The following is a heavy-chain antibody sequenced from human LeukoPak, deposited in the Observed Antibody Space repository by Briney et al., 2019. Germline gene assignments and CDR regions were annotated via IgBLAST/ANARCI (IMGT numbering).Heavy chain of an antibody. CDR1: GYSFTSYW. D-gene: IGHD6-19*01. V-gene: IGHV5-51*01. CDR3: ARRGSGWYWDY. Sequence: GEPLKISCKASGYSFTSYWSSWVRQMPGKGLEWMGIIYPGDSDTRYSPSFQGQVTISADKSISTAYLQWSSLKASDTAMYYCARRGSGWYWDYWGQGTLVTVSS. J-gene: IGHJ4*02. CDR2: IYPGDSDT.